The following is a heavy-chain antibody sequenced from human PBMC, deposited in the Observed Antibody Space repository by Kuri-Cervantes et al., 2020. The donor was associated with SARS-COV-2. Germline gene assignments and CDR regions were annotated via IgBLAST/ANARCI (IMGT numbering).Heavy chain of an antibody. CDR2: ISWNSGSI. D-gene: IGHD3-10*01. J-gene: IGHJ6*02. CDR3: AKDMVSMVRGVITNYSHYYGMDV. CDR1: GFTFDDYA. V-gene: IGHV3-9*01. Sequence: GGSLRLSCAASGFTFDDYAMHWVRQAPGKGLEWVSGISWNSGSIGYADSVKGRFTISRDNAKNSLYLQMNSLRAEDTALYYCAKDMVSMVRGVITNYSHYYGMDVWGQGTTVTVSS.